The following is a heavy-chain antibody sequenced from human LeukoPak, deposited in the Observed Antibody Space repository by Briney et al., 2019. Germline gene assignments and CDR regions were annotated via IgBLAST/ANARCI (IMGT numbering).Heavy chain of an antibody. Sequence: GSLRLSCAASGFTFTDAWMSWVRQAPGKGLEWVANIKQDGSEKYYVDSVKGRFTISRDNAKNSLYLQMNSLRAEDTAVYYCARQYYDILTGYSPPHAFDIWGQGTMVTVSS. D-gene: IGHD3-9*01. CDR1: GFTFTDAW. J-gene: IGHJ3*02. V-gene: IGHV3-7*03. CDR2: IKQDGSEK. CDR3: ARQYYDILTGYSPPHAFDI.